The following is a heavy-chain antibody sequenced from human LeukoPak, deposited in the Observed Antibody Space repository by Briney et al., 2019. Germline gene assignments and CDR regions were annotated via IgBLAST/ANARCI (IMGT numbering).Heavy chain of an antibody. V-gene: IGHV3-7*01. J-gene: IGHJ4*02. CDR3: ARVSPNTVTTPQYFDY. CDR2: IKPDGSEK. CDR1: GFTFSGRC. Sequence: PGGSLRLSCAASGFTFSGRCMSWVRQAPGKGLEWVANIKPDGSEKNYVDSVKGRFTISRDNAKSSLYLQMNILRAEDTAVYYCARVSPNTVTTPQYFDYWGQGTLVTVSS. D-gene: IGHD4-17*01.